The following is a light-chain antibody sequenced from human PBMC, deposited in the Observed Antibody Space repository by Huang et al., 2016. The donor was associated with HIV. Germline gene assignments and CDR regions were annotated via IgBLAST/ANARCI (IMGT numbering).Light chain of an antibody. CDR1: QSVSSN. V-gene: IGKV3-15*01. CDR2: GAS. J-gene: IGKJ2*01. CDR3: QHYANWPWFT. Sequence: EIVMTQSTATLSVSPGERATLSCRASQSVSSNLAWYQQKPGQAPRLLIYGASTRATGIPAKFSGSGSGTEFTLTINSLQSEDFAVYYCQHYANWPWFTFGQGTKL.